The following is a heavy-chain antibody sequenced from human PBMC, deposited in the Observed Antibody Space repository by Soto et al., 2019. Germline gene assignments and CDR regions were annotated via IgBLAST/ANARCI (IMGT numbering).Heavy chain of an antibody. CDR1: GGSISSGDYY. V-gene: IGHV4-30-4*01. D-gene: IGHD2-15*01. CDR3: ARCSGGSCFYFDY. CDR2: IYYGGST. J-gene: IGHJ4*02. Sequence: QVQLQESGPGLVKPSQTLSLTCTVSGGSISSGDYYWSWIRQPPGKGLEWIGYIYYGGSTYYNPSLKSRVTISVDTSKNQFSLKLSSVTAADTAVYYCARCSGGSCFYFDYWGQGTLVTVSS.